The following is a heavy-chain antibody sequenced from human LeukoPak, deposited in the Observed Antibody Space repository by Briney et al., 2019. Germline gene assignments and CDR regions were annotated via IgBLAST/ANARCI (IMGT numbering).Heavy chain of an antibody. CDR1: GFSLSTSGMC. CDR2: IEWDDDK. Sequence: SGPALVKPTQTLTLTCTFSGFSLSTSGMCVSWIRQPPGKALEWLTRIEWDDDKHYSTSLRTRLTISKDTSKNQVVLTMTNMDPVDTATYYCARINYDRSKGFDYWGQGTLVTVSS. D-gene: IGHD3-22*01. V-gene: IGHV2-70*11. J-gene: IGHJ4*02. CDR3: ARINYDRSKGFDY.